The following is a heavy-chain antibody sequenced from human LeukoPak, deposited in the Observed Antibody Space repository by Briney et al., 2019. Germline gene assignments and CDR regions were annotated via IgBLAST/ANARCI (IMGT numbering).Heavy chain of an antibody. Sequence: PSETLSLTCIVSGGSISSSYYFWAWFRQPPGKGLEWIASISYSGNAYYNPSLKRRVTISLDASKNQFSLRLTSVTAADSAVYYCAIPPPRRSSGWYPSDYWGHGTLVTVSS. CDR3: AIPPPRRSSGWYPSDY. D-gene: IGHD6-19*01. CDR1: GGSISSSYYF. CDR2: ISYSGNA. J-gene: IGHJ4*01. V-gene: IGHV4-39*01.